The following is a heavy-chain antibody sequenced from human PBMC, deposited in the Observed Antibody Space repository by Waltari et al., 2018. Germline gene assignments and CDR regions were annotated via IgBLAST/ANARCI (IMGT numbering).Heavy chain of an antibody. CDR3: ARASGGSFFDY. CDR1: GGSIRRGGSY. D-gene: IGHD2-15*01. CDR2: IYHSGST. Sequence: QVQLQESGPGLVKPSQTLSLTCTVPGGSIRRGGSYWSWIRQHPGKGLEWIGYIYHSGSTYYNPSLKSRVTISVDRSKNQFSLKLSSVTAADTAVYYCARASGGSFFDYWGQGTLVTVSS. V-gene: IGHV4-31*03. J-gene: IGHJ4*02.